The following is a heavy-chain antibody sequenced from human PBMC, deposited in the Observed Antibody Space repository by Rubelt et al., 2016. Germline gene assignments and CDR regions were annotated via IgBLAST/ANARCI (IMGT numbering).Heavy chain of an antibody. D-gene: IGHD6-19*01. CDR1: GGSFSGYY. Sequence: QVQLQQWGAGLLKPSETLSLTCAVYGGSFSGYYWSWIRQPPGKGLEWIGEINHSGSTNYNPSLKSRVTISVDTSKNQFSLKLSSVTAADTAVYYCARGHVSSSGSEYYFDYWGQGTLVTVSS. V-gene: IGHV4-34*01. CDR2: INHSGST. CDR3: ARGHVSSSGSEYYFDY. J-gene: IGHJ4*02.